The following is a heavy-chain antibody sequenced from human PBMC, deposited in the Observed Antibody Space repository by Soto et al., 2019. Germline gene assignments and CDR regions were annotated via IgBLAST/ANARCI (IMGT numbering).Heavy chain of an antibody. D-gene: IGHD5-12*01. J-gene: IGHJ6*02. Sequence: ASVKVSCKASGYTFTSYGISWVRQAPGQGLEWMGWISAYNGDTNYAQTFQGRVTMTTDTSTSTVQMEVRSLRSDDTAVYYCAREGVAPYYYYGMDVWGQGTTLTVSS. CDR2: ISAYNGDT. CDR1: GYTFTSYG. V-gene: IGHV1-18*01. CDR3: AREGVAPYYYYGMDV.